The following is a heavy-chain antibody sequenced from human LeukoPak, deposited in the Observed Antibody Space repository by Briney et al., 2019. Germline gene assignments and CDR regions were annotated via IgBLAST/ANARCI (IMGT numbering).Heavy chain of an antibody. D-gene: IGHD3-22*01. J-gene: IGHJ3*02. CDR3: ARDLSITMIVVVNRGAFDI. Sequence: GGSLRLSCAASGFTFSSYWMSWVRQAPGKGLEWVANIKQDGSEKYYVDSVKGRFTISRDNAKNSLYLQMNSLRAEDTAVYYCARDLSITMIVVVNRGAFDIWGQGTMVTVSS. CDR2: IKQDGSEK. CDR1: GFTFSSYW. V-gene: IGHV3-7*01.